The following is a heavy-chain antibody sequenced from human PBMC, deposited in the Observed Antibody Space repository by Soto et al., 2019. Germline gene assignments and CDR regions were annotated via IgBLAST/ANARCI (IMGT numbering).Heavy chain of an antibody. CDR1: GDTFTSYG. CDR3: ARDHSDIVVVVAATLPPLDAFDI. J-gene: IGHJ3*02. CDR2: ISAYNGNT. Sequence: GASVKVSCKASGDTFTSYGISWVRQAPGQGLEWMGWISAYNGNTNYAQKLQGRVTMTTDTSTSTAYMELRSLRSDDTAVYYCARDHSDIVVVVAATLPPLDAFDIWGQGTMVTVSS. V-gene: IGHV1-18*01. D-gene: IGHD2-15*01.